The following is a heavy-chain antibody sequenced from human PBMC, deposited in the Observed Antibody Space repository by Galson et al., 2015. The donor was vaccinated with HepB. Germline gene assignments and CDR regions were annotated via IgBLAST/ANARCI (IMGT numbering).Heavy chain of an antibody. J-gene: IGHJ3*02. Sequence: ETLSLTCAVYGGSFSGYYWNWIRQPPGKGLEWIGEINHSGSTNYNPSLKSRVTISVDTSKNQFSLKLSSVTAADTAVYYCAASSTNAFDIWGQGTMVTVSS. V-gene: IGHV4-34*01. CDR1: GGSFSGYY. CDR3: AASSTNAFDI. D-gene: IGHD2-2*01. CDR2: INHSGST.